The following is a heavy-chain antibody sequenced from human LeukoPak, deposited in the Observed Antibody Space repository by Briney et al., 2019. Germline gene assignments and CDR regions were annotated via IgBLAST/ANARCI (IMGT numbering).Heavy chain of an antibody. Sequence: GGSLRLSCAASGFTFSSYWMHWVRQAPGKGLVWVSRINSDGSSTSYADSVKGRFTISRDNAKNTLYLQMNSLRAEDTAVYYCARGTVTNYYYYGMDVWGQGTTVTVSS. D-gene: IGHD4-17*01. CDR1: GFTFSSYW. J-gene: IGHJ6*02. CDR3: ARGTVTNYYYYGMDV. CDR2: INSDGSST. V-gene: IGHV3-74*01.